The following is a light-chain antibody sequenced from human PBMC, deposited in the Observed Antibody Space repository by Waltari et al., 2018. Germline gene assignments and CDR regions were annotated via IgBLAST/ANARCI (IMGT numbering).Light chain of an antibody. J-gene: IGLJ1*01. CDR3: QAWDSSTAV. V-gene: IGLV3-1*01. CDR2: EDR. CDR1: KWGENY. Sequence: SYELTQPPSVSVSPGQTASITCSGDKWGENYASWYQQKPGQSPVLVIYEDRKRPSGIPERFSGSNSGNTATLTISGTQAMDEADYYCQAWDSSTAVFGTGTKVTVL.